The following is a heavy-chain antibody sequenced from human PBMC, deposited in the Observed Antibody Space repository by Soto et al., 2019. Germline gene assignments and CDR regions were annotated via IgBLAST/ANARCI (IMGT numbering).Heavy chain of an antibody. D-gene: IGHD1-1*01. CDR2: IDSDGSDT. CDR1: GFMFSSYW. CDR3: VRGHMGVGIDA. V-gene: IGHV3-74*01. Sequence: GESLILSCAASGFMFSSYWMHWVRQAPGKGPVWVSHIDSDGSDTTYADSVKGRFTISRDNAKNTLYLQMNSLRAEDTAVYYCVRGHMGVGIDALGLGTL. J-gene: IGHJ5*02.